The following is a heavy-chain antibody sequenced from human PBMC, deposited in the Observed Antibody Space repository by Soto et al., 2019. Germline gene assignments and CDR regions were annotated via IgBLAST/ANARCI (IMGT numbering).Heavy chain of an antibody. V-gene: IGHV1-8*01. Sequence: QVQLVQSGAEVKKPGASVKVSCKASGYTFTSYDINWVRQATGQGLEWMGWMNPNSGNTGYAQKFQGRVTMTRNTSISTAYMELSSLRSEDTAVYYCARALTMVRGLIIVFFDYWGQGTLVTVSS. CDR3: ARALTMVRGLIIVFFDY. J-gene: IGHJ4*02. CDR2: MNPNSGNT. CDR1: GYTFTSYD. D-gene: IGHD3-10*01.